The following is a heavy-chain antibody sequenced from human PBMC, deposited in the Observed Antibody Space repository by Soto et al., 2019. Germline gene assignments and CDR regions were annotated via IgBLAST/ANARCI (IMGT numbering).Heavy chain of an antibody. CDR2: IKQDGSEK. J-gene: IGHJ4*02. CDR3: ARSRGFIYHFDY. D-gene: IGHD3-10*01. Sequence: GGSLRLSCAASGFRFNTYWLSWFRQAPGKGLEWVANIKQDGSEKYYVDSVKGRFTLSRDNAKNSLSLQMNRRRAEDKAVYFVARSRGFIYHFDYWGQGTLVTVSS. CDR1: GFRFNTYW. V-gene: IGHV3-7*01.